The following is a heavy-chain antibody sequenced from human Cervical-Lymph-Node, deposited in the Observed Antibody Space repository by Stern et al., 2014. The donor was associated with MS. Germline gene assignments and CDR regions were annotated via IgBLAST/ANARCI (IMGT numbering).Heavy chain of an antibody. CDR2: IDTDGTIT. V-gene: IGHV3-74*01. D-gene: IGHD3-16*01. J-gene: IGHJ4*02. CDR1: GFTFRGYW. Sequence: VQLVQSGGGSVQPGASLTLSCAASGFTFRGYWMYWVRQAPGKGLEWVSRIDTDGTITSYADSVKGRFTISRDNAKNTLFLQMHSLRAEDTALYYCTRDIGGAAGYWGQGTLVTVSS. CDR3: TRDIGGAAGY.